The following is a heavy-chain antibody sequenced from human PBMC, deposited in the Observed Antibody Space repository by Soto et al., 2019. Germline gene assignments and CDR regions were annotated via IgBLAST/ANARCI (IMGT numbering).Heavy chain of an antibody. CDR3: ARDGIECSGGSCFRAYYFDY. CDR2: INAGNGNT. Sequence: GASVKVSCKASGYTFTSYGISWVRQAPGQRLEWMGWINAGNGNTKYSQKFQGRVTITRDTSASTAYMELSSLRSEDTAVYYCARDGIECSGGSCFRAYYFDYWGQGTLVTVSS. D-gene: IGHD2-15*01. V-gene: IGHV1-3*01. CDR1: GYTFTSYG. J-gene: IGHJ4*02.